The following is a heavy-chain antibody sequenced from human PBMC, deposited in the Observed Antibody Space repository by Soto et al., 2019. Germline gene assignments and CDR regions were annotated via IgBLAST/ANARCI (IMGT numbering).Heavy chain of an antibody. CDR1: ASIFKGHG. Sequence: QVQLVESGGGVVHPGGSLGLSCAASASIFKGHGMHWVRQAPGKGLEWVAIIRYDGSDEHYGDSVKGRFTISRDNSKNMLDLQMNSLRAEDTAVYYCARDGVGATTFFGFLDYWGQGTLVTVSS. D-gene: IGHD1-26*01. J-gene: IGHJ4*02. CDR2: IRYDGSDE. CDR3: ARDGVGATTFFGFLDY. V-gene: IGHV3-33*08.